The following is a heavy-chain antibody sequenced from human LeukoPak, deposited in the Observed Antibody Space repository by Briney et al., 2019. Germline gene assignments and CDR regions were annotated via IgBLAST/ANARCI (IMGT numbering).Heavy chain of an antibody. D-gene: IGHD6-6*01. CDR2: IKQDGSEK. J-gene: IGHJ6*03. Sequence: PGGSLRLSCAASGFPFSSYWMSWVRQAPGKGLEWVANIKQDGSEKYYVDSVKGRFTISRDNAKISLYLQMNSLRVEDTAVYYCAKSSSTYYYYYMDVWGKGTTVTVSS. CDR1: GFPFSSYW. V-gene: IGHV3-7*01. CDR3: AKSSSTYYYYYMDV.